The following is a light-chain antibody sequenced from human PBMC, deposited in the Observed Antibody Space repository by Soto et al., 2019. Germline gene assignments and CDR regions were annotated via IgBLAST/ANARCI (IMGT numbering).Light chain of an antibody. CDR2: DAS. CDR1: QSVSSY. Sequence: EIVLTQSPATLSLSPGERATLSCRASQSVSSYLAWYQQKPGQAPRLLIYDASNRATGIPARFSGSGSGTQFTLTISSLQSEDFAVYYCQQRSNWPPAITFGQGTRLEIK. V-gene: IGKV3-11*01. CDR3: QQRSNWPPAIT. J-gene: IGKJ5*01.